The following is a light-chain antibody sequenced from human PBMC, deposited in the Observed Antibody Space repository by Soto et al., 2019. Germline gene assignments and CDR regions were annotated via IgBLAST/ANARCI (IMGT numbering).Light chain of an antibody. CDR1: SSDIGAYNY. CDR2: EVS. J-gene: IGLJ3*02. CDR3: SSYTSSKSWV. Sequence: QSVLTQPASVSGSPGQSITISCTGTSSDIGAYNYVSWYQQHPGKAPKLMIYEVSNRPSGVSNRVSGSKSGNTASLTISGLQAEDEADYYCSSYTSSKSWVFGGGTKLTVL. V-gene: IGLV2-14*01.